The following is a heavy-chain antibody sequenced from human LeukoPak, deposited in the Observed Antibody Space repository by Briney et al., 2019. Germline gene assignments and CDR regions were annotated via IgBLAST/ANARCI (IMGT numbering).Heavy chain of an antibody. CDR2: IYSGGNT. CDR3: ARRAGDYSHPYDY. J-gene: IGHJ4*02. Sequence: PGGSLRLSCAASGFTFSSYDMIWVRQAPGKGLEWVSFIYSGGNTYYADSVKGRFTISRDNSKNTVHLQMNSLRAEDTAMYYCARRAGDYSHPYDYWGQGTLVTVSS. V-gene: IGHV3-53*01. CDR1: GFTFSSYD. D-gene: IGHD3-22*01.